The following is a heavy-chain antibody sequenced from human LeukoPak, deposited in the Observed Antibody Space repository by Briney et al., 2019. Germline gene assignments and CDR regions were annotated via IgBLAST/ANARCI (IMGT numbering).Heavy chain of an antibody. J-gene: IGHJ5*02. D-gene: IGHD2-21*02. CDR2: IYYGGLT. V-gene: IGHV4-39*01. Sequence: SSETLSLTCTVSGDSISSGFYYWGWIRQPPGKGLEWIGSIYYGGLTYYNPSLKSRLTISVDTSKNQFSLNLTSVTAADMAVYYCAHSYCGADCYWSAWGQGTLVTVSS. CDR3: AHSYCGADCYWSA. CDR1: GDSISSGFYY.